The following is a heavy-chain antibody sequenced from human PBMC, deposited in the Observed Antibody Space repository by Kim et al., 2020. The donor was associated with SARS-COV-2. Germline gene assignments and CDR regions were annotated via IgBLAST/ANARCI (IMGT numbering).Heavy chain of an antibody. CDR3: ARDLSYDYVTGGYGMDV. CDR1: GYTFTSYG. D-gene: IGHD3-16*01. CDR2: ISAYNGNT. J-gene: IGHJ6*02. V-gene: IGHV1-18*01. Sequence: ASVKVSCKASGYTFTSYGISWVRQAPGQGLEWMGWISAYNGNTNYAQKLQGRVTMTTDTSTSTAYMELRSLRSDDTAVYYCARDLSYDYVTGGYGMDVWGQGTTVTVSS.